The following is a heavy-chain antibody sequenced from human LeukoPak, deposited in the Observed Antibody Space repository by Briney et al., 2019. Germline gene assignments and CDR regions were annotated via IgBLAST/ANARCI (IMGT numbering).Heavy chain of an antibody. V-gene: IGHV4-30-2*01. Sequence: SQTLSLTCAVSGGSISSGGYSWSWIRQPPGKGLEWIGETNHSGSTNYNPSLKSRVTISVDTSKNQFSLKLSSVTAADTAVYYCARGGPYDYVWGSYRSGPHWFDPWGQGTLVTVSS. D-gene: IGHD3-16*02. CDR1: GGSISSGGYS. CDR2: TNHSGST. J-gene: IGHJ5*02. CDR3: ARGGPYDYVWGSYRSGPHWFDP.